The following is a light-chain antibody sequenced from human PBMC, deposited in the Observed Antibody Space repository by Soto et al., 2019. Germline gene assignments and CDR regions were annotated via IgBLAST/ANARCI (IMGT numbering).Light chain of an antibody. CDR2: GTS. CDR3: QRYGSSPLIT. CDR1: QSVSSSS. J-gene: IGKJ5*01. V-gene: IGKV3-20*01. Sequence: DIELTQSPATLSLSPVERATLSCRAIQSVSSSSLAWYQQRPGQAPRLLIYGTSSRATGIPDRFSGSGSGTDFTLTISRLEPEDFAVYFCQRYGSSPLITFGQGTRLEIK.